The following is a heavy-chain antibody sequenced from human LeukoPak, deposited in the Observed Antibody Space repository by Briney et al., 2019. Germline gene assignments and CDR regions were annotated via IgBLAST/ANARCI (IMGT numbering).Heavy chain of an antibody. CDR3: ARNRDYYDSSGYPRPYFFDY. CDR1: GGSISSYY. Sequence: SETLSLTCTVSGGSISSYYWSWIRQPPGKGLEWIGYIYYSGSTNYNPSLKSRVTISVDTSKNQFSLKLNSVTAADTAVYYCARNRDYYDSSGYPRPYFFDYWGQGTLVTVSS. CDR2: IYYSGST. J-gene: IGHJ4*02. V-gene: IGHV4-59*08. D-gene: IGHD3-22*01.